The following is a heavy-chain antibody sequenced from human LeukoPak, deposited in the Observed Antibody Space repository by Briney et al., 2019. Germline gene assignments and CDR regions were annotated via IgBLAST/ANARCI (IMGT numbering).Heavy chain of an antibody. J-gene: IGHJ4*02. CDR3: ARDGGSGYVFDY. V-gene: IGHV4-31*03. D-gene: IGHD5-12*01. Sequence: PSETLSLTCTVSGGSISSGGYYWSWIRQHPGKGLEWIGYIYYSGSTYYNPSLKSRVTISVDTSKNQFSLKLSSVTAADTAVYYCARDGGSGYVFDYWGRGTLVTVPS. CDR1: GGSISSGGYY. CDR2: IYYSGST.